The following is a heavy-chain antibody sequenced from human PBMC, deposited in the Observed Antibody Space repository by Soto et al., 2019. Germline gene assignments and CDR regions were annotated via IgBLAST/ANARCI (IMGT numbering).Heavy chain of an antibody. Sequence: SETLSLTCTVSGGSISSSYWSWLRQPPGKGLEWIGYIYYSGSTNYNPSLKSRVTISVDTSKNQFSLKLSSVTAADTAVYYCAWFGKRDYYGMDVWGQGTTVTVS. J-gene: IGHJ6*02. CDR3: AWFGKRDYYGMDV. D-gene: IGHD3-10*01. CDR1: GGSISSSY. CDR2: IYYSGST. V-gene: IGHV4-59*01.